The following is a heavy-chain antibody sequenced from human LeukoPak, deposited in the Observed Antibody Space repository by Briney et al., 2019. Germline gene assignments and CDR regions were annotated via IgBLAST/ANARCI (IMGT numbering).Heavy chain of an antibody. CDR2: ISWNSGSI. J-gene: IGHJ4*02. D-gene: IGHD3-22*01. CDR3: AKDLYDSSGYLFDY. Sequence: GGSLRLSCAASGFTFDDYAMHWVRQAPGKGLEWVSGISWNSGSIGYADSVKGRFTISRDNAKNSLYLQMNSLRAEDTALYYCAKDLYDSSGYLFDYWGQGTLVTVSS. CDR1: GFTFDDYA. V-gene: IGHV3-9*01.